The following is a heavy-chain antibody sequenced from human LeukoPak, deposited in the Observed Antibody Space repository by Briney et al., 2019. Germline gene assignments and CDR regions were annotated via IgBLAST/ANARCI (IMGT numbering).Heavy chain of an antibody. V-gene: IGHV3-53*01. CDR2: IYSSGNT. CDR1: GFTFSSNY. CDR3: ARDSIAVAGRDY. Sequence: PAGSLRLSCAASGFTFSSNYMSWVRQTPGKGLEWVSVIYSSGNTYYADSVKGRFTISRDNSKNTLYLQMNSLRAEDTAVYYCARDSIAVAGRDYWGQGTLVTASS. D-gene: IGHD6-19*01. J-gene: IGHJ4*02.